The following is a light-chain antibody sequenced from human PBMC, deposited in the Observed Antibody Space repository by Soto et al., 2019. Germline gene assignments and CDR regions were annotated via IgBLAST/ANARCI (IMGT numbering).Light chain of an antibody. V-gene: IGKV3-11*01. CDR3: QQRSKWPPIT. CDR1: QSVGSS. Sequence: EIVLTQSPATLSLSPGERATLSCRASQSVGSSLAWYQQKPGQAPRLLIYDASDRATGIPARFSGGGSGTDFTLTISSLEPEDFAVYYCQQRSKWPPITFGQGTRLEIK. CDR2: DAS. J-gene: IGKJ5*01.